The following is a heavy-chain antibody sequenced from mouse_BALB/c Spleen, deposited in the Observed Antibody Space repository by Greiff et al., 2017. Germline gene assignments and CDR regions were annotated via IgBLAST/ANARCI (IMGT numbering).Heavy chain of an antibody. Sequence: VQLQQSGAELVRSGASVKLSCTASGFNIKDYYMHWVKQRPEQGLEWIGWIDPENGDTEYAPKFKGKATMTADKSSNTAYLQLSSLTSEDTAFYCCARKYYGSLHSLDYWGQGTSVTVSS. V-gene: IGHV14-4*02. CDR1: GFNIKDYY. J-gene: IGHJ4*01. CDR3: ARKYYGSLHSLDY. D-gene: IGHD1-1*01. CDR2: IDPENGDT.